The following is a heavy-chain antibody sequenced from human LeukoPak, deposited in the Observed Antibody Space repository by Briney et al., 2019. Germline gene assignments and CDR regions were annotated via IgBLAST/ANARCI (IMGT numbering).Heavy chain of an antibody. CDR3: ARGGPSPTTVTSNWYFDL. Sequence: ASVKVSCKASGYTFTDYYMHWVRQAPGQGLDWMGWIDPNSGGTKYAQRFQGRVTMTRDTSITTAYMELSRLRSDDTAVYYCARGGPSPTTVTSNWYFDLWGRGTLVTVSS. J-gene: IGHJ2*01. V-gene: IGHV1-2*02. CDR2: IDPNSGGT. CDR1: GYTFTDYY. D-gene: IGHD4-11*01.